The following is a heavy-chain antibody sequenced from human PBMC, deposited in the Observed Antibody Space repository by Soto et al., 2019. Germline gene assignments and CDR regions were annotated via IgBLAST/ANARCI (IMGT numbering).Heavy chain of an antibody. CDR2: IYNGGST. D-gene: IGHD2-15*01. CDR1: GFTVSSNY. Sequence: EVQLVESGGGLVQPGGSLRLSCAASGFTVSSNYMSWVRQAPGKGLECVSVIYNGGSTYYADSVKGRFIMSRDNAKNTLYLKMNSLRAEDTAVYYWSIAKHCSVGSCDGDYWGQGTLVTVSS. CDR3: SIAKHCSVGSCDGDY. V-gene: IGHV3-66*01. J-gene: IGHJ4*02.